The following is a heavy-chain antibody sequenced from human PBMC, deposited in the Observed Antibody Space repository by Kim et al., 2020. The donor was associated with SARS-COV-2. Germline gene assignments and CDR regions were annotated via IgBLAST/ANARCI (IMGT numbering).Heavy chain of an antibody. CDR3: ARAGYDSSGYYYANPDY. J-gene: IGHJ4*02. Sequence: SVKVSCKASGGTFSSYAISWVRQAPGQGLEWMGRIIPILGIANYAQKFQGRVTITADKSTSTAYMELSSLRSEDTAVYYCARAGYDSSGYYYANPDYWGQGTLVTVSS. CDR1: GGTFSSYA. D-gene: IGHD3-22*01. CDR2: IIPILGIA. V-gene: IGHV1-69*04.